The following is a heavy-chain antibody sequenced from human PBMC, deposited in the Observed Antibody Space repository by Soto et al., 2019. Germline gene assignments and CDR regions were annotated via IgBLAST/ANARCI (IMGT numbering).Heavy chain of an antibody. CDR2: IYYSGST. V-gene: IGHV4-59*01. Sequence: QVQLQESGPGLVKPSETLSLTCTVSGGSISSYYWSWIRQPQGKGLEWIGYIYYSGSTNYNPSLKRRVTISLDTSKNPSSLKLSSVTAADTAVYYRARVLNDDGNYRGVGAVDIWGQGTMVTVSS. CDR1: GGSISSYY. CDR3: ARVLNDDGNYRGVGAVDI. J-gene: IGHJ3*02. D-gene: IGHD4-17*01.